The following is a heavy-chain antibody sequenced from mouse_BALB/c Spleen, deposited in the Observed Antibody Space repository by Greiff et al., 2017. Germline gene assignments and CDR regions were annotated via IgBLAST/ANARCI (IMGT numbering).Heavy chain of an antibody. Sequence: EVKLMESGGGLVKLGGSLKLSCAASGFTFSSYYMSWVRQTPEKRLELVAAINSNGGSTYYPDTVKGRFTISRDNAKNTLYLQMSSLKSEDTALYYCAREAYYRYDDAMDYWGQGTSVTVSS. CDR1: GFTFSSYY. V-gene: IGHV5-6-2*01. CDR3: AREAYYRYDDAMDY. CDR2: INSNGGST. D-gene: IGHD2-14*01. J-gene: IGHJ4*01.